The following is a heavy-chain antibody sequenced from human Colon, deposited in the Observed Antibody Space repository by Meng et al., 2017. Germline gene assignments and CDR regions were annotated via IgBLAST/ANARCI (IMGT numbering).Heavy chain of an antibody. D-gene: IGHD3-10*01. V-gene: IGHV4-4*02. CDR1: GGSISSSNW. Sequence: QVQLQESGPGLVKPSGTLSLTCAASGGSISSSNWWSWVRQPPGKGLEWIGEIYHTGSTNYNPSLKSRVTILVDKSNNQFSLRLNSVTAADTAVYYCATASGDYWGQGTLVTVSS. CDR2: IYHTGST. CDR3: ATASGDY. J-gene: IGHJ4*02.